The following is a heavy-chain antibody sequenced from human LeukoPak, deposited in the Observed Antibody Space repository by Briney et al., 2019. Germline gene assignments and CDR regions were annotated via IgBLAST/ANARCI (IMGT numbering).Heavy chain of an antibody. CDR3: ARVDYDSSGIDY. J-gene: IGHJ4*02. V-gene: IGHV1-46*01. CDR1: GYTFTSYY. Sequence: ASVKVSCKASGYTFTSYYMHWVRQAPGQGLEWMGIINPSGGSTSYAQKFQGRVTMTRDMSTSTVYMELSSPRSEDTAVYHCARVDYDSSGIDYWGQGTLVTVSS. D-gene: IGHD3-22*01. CDR2: INPSGGST.